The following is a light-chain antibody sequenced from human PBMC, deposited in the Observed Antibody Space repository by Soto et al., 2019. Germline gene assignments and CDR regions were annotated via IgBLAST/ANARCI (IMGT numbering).Light chain of an antibody. V-gene: IGKV3-20*01. J-gene: IGKJ1*01. CDR3: QQFGSSWT. CDR2: GAS. Sequence: EIVLTQSPGTLSLSPGERATLSCRASGSVSSPYLAWYQQKPGQAPRLLIHGASSRATGIPDRFSGSGSGTDFTLTISRLEPEDFAVYYCQQFGSSWTFGQGTKVEIK. CDR1: GSVSSPY.